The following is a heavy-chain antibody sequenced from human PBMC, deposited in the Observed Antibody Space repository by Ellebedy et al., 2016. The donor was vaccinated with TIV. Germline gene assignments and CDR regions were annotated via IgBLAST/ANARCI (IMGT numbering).Heavy chain of an antibody. CDR3: ARDVRAAVESYYYGMDA. D-gene: IGHD6-19*01. Sequence: GESLKISCAASGFTVSTTYMSWVRRAPGKGLEWVSIIYRSGSTHYADSVKGRFTISRDNSENTVYLQMNSLRAEDTAVYYCARDVRAAVESYYYGMDAWGRGTLVTVSS. J-gene: IGHJ6*02. CDR1: GFTVSTTY. V-gene: IGHV3-53*01. CDR2: IYRSGST.